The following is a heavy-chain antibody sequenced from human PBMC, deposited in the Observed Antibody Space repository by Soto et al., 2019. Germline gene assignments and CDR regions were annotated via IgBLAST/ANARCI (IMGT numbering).Heavy chain of an antibody. CDR3: VTSPRFAFDF. J-gene: IGHJ3*01. CDR2: ISYSGAT. Sequence: QVQLQESGPGLVKPSETLSLICTVSGGSVSGDKNYWSWIRQSPGKGLEWIGYISYSGATNYNPSLKSRLTISVDRSKNQFALKLSSVTASDTALYYCVTSPRFAFDFWGQGTTVIVSS. CDR1: GGSVSGDKNY. D-gene: IGHD3-16*01. V-gene: IGHV4-61*01.